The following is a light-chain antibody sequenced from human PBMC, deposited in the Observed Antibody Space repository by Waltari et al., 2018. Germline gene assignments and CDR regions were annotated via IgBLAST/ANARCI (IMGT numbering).Light chain of an antibody. CDR1: QSIFYSSNNKDY. Sequence: DIVMTQSPDSLAVSLGERATIPCKSSQSIFYSSNNKDYLTWYQQKPGQPPKLLIYWASTRESGVPDRFSGSGTGTDFTLTISSLQTEDVATYYCQQYRDTPYTFGQGTNLEI. CDR2: WAS. V-gene: IGKV4-1*01. CDR3: QQYRDTPYT. J-gene: IGKJ2*01.